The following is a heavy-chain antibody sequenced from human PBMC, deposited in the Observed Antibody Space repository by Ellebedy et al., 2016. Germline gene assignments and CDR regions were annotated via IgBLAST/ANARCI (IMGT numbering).Heavy chain of an antibody. CDR2: FSGSGGRT. CDR3: AKGFHFDC. CDR1: GFPFSIYD. Sequence: GGSLRLSCVASGFPFSIYDMSWGRQAPGKGLEWVSSFSGSGGRTYYADSVKGRFTISRDNSKNTLYLQMNSLRAEDTAVYYCAKGFHFDCWGQGTLVTVSS. J-gene: IGHJ4*02. V-gene: IGHV3-23*01.